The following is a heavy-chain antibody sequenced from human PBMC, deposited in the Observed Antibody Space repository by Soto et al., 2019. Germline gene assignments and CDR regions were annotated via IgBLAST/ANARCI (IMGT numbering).Heavy chain of an antibody. CDR3: AREGIVGATFDY. CDR2: ISYDGSNK. Sequence: QVQLVESGGGVVQPGRSLRLSCAASGFTFSSYAMHWVRQAPGKGLEWVAVISYDGSNKYYADSVKGRFTISRDNSKKTLYLQMNSLRAEDTAVYYCAREGIVGATFDYWGQGTLVTVSS. J-gene: IGHJ4*02. CDR1: GFTFSSYA. V-gene: IGHV3-30-3*01. D-gene: IGHD1-26*01.